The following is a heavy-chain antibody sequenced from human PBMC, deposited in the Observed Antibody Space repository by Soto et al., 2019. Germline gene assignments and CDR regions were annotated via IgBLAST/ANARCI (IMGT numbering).Heavy chain of an antibody. CDR3: ARVERGSATTVVDAFDI. V-gene: IGHV4-34*01. Sequence: QVQLQQWGAGLLKPSETLSLTCAVYGGFVSSGSYYWSWIRQPPGKGLEWIGEMSHSGGTHFNPALKGRVTMSVGTSKNLFSLKMSSVTAADTALYYCARVERGSATTVVDAFDIWGPGTMVTVSS. D-gene: IGHD1-1*01. CDR1: GGFVSSGSYY. CDR2: MSHSGGT. J-gene: IGHJ3*02.